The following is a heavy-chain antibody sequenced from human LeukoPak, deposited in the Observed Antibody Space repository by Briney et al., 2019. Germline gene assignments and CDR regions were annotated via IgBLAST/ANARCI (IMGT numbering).Heavy chain of an antibody. CDR3: ARTHTNCGGDCYPDY. CDR2: MNPNSGNT. CDR1: GYTFTSYD. Sequence: ASVKVSCKASGYTFTSYDINWVRQATAQGLEWMGWMNPNSGNTRYAQKFQGRVTMTRNTSISTAYMELSSLRSEDTAVYYCARTHTNCGGDCYPDYGGQATLVTVSS. J-gene: IGHJ4*02. V-gene: IGHV1-8*01. D-gene: IGHD2-21*02.